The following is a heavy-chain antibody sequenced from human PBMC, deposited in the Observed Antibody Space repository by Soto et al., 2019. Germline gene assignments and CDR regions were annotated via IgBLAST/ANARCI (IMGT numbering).Heavy chain of an antibody. CDR3: ARGFCRRASRPHFDY. V-gene: IGHV5-51*01. CDR2: INPVDSDT. D-gene: IGHD3-3*01. CDR1: GYTFTSFW. J-gene: IGHJ4*02. Sequence: GESLKNSSEGFGYTFTSFWLCCVRQMPGKGLEWMGIINPVDSDTRYSPSFQGQVTISVDKSITTAYLQWSSLKASDTAMYYCARGFCRRASRPHFDYWGLGTLVTVSS.